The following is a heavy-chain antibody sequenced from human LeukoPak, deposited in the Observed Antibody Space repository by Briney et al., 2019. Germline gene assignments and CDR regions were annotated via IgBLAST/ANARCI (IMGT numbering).Heavy chain of an antibody. J-gene: IGHJ4*02. CDR1: GGSISSGGYY. V-gene: IGHV4-31*11. D-gene: IGHD6-13*01. CDR2: IYYSGST. CDR3: ARDRGSSFDY. Sequence: PSETLSLTCAVSGGSISSGGYYWSWIRQHPGKGLEWIGYIYYSGSTYYNPSLKSRVTISVDTSKNQFSLKLSSVTAADTAVYYCARDRGSSFDYWGQGTLVTVSS.